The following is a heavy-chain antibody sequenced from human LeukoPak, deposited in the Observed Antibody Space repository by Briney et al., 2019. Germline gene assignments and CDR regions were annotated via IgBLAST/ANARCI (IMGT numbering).Heavy chain of an antibody. D-gene: IGHD3-10*01. Sequence: GASVKVSCKASGYSFISYGISWVRQAPGQGLEWMGWISTYNGNTNFAQKVQGRVTMTTDTSTSTAYMELRSLRSDDTAVYYCARDWVWFAGHNYGWFDPWGQGTLVTVSS. CDR1: GYSFISYG. J-gene: IGHJ5*02. CDR3: ARDWVWFAGHNYGWFDP. V-gene: IGHV1-18*01. CDR2: ISTYNGNT.